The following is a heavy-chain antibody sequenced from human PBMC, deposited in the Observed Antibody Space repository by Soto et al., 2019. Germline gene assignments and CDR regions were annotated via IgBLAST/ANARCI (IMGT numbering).Heavy chain of an antibody. Sequence: GGSLRLSCAASGFTFDNYGMHWVRQAPGKGLEWVSGISYDGSYKYYADSVKGRFIISRDNHKDTVYLQMNSLRTEDTAVYYCAKEPSHSYGYTRYYFHGMDVWGPGTTVTVSS. D-gene: IGHD5-18*01. CDR3: AKEPSHSYGYTRYYFHGMDV. CDR2: ISYDGSYK. CDR1: GFTFDNYG. V-gene: IGHV3-30*18. J-gene: IGHJ6*02.